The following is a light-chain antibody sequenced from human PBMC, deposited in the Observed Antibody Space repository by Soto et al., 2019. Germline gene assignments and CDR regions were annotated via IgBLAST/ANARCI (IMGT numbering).Light chain of an antibody. Sequence: DIQMTQSPSSLSASVGDRVTITCQASQDISNFLVWFQQKPGKVPNHLIYGASTLQSGVPSRFSGSGSGTDFTLTISSLQPEDVATYFCQKYNSAPFTFGPGTTVDIK. V-gene: IGKV1-27*01. J-gene: IGKJ3*01. CDR3: QKYNSAPFT. CDR2: GAS. CDR1: QDISNF.